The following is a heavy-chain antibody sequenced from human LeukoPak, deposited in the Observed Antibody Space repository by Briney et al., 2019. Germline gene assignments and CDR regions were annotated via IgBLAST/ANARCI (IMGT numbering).Heavy chain of an antibody. V-gene: IGHV3-66*01. D-gene: IGHD6-13*01. J-gene: IGHJ4*02. CDR1: GFTVSSNY. CDR3: ARDLFSAGTDY. CDR2: IYSGGST. Sequence: PGGSLRLSCAASGFTVSSNYMGWVRQAPGKGLEWVSVIYSGGSTYYADSVKGRFTISRDNSKNTLYLQMNSLRAEDTAVYYCARDLFSAGTDYWGQGTMVTVSS.